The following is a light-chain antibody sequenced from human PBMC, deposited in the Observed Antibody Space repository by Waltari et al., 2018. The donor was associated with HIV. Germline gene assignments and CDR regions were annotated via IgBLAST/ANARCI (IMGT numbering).Light chain of an antibody. V-gene: IGLV1-40*01. CDR1: SSNIGAGYD. CDR3: QSYDSSLSVYV. CDR2: GNS. Sequence: QRVTMSCTGSSSNIGAGYDVHWYQQLPGTVPKVLIYGNSNRPSGVPDRFSGSKSGTSASLAITGLQAEDEADYYCQSYDSSLSVYVFGTGTKVTV. J-gene: IGLJ1*01.